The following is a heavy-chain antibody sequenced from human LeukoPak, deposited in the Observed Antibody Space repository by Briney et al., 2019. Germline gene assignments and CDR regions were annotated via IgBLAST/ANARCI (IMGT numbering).Heavy chain of an antibody. CDR2: ISGSGDNT. V-gene: IGHV3-23*01. J-gene: IGHJ4*02. CDR1: GFTFSTYG. Sequence: GGSLRLSCAASGFTFSTYGMNWVRQAPGKGLEWVSTISGSGDNTYYADSVKGRFSISRDNSKNTLYLQVNGLRAEDTAVYYCAKVAVGAIPFYFDYWGQGTLVTVSS. D-gene: IGHD1-26*01. CDR3: AKVAVGAIPFYFDY.